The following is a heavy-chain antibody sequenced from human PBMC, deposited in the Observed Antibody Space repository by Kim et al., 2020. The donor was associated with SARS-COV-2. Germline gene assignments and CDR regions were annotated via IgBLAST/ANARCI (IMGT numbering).Heavy chain of an antibody. CDR2: FDPEDGET. CDR1: GYTLTELS. Sequence: ASVKVSCKVSGYTLTELSMHWVRQAPGKGLEWMGGFDPEDGETIYAQKFQGRVTMTEDTSTDTAYMELSSLRSEDTAVYYCATGLNCGGDCQLDYWGQGTLVTVSS. CDR3: ATGLNCGGDCQLDY. J-gene: IGHJ4*02. V-gene: IGHV1-24*01. D-gene: IGHD2-21*01.